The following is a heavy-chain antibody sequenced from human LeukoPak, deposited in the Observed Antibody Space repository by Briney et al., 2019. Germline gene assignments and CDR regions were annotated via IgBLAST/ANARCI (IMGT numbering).Heavy chain of an antibody. J-gene: IGHJ4*02. CDR1: GFTFSSYA. Sequence: GGSLRLSCAASGFTFSSYAMHWVRQAPGKGLEWVSSISSSSSYIYYADSVKGRFTISRDNAKNSLYLQMNSLRAEDTAVYYCASSGGVIVKQWGQGTLVTVSS. D-gene: IGHD3-16*02. V-gene: IGHV3-21*01. CDR3: ASSGGVIVKQ. CDR2: ISSSSSYI.